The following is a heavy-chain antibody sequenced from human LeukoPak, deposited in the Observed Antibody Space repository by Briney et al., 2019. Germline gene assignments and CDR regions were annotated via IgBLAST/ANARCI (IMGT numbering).Heavy chain of an antibody. D-gene: IGHD3-10*01. V-gene: IGHV4-59*01. CDR2: IYYSGST. CDR3: ACVGELDAFDI. Sequence: TSETLSLTCTVSGGSISSYYWSWIRQPPGKGLEWIVHIYYSGSTNYNPSLKSRVTISVDTSKNQFSLKLSSVTAADTAVYYCACVGELDAFDIWGQGTMVTVSS. CDR1: GGSISSYY. J-gene: IGHJ3*02.